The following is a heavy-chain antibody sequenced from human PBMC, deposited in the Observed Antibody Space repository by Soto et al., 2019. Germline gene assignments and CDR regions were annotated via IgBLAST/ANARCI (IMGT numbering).Heavy chain of an antibody. CDR2: IYHGAST. Sequence: QLQLQESGSGLVKPSQTLSLTCAVSGGSISSGGYSWTWIRQPPGKGLEWIGYIYHGASTYYNPSLXXXVXXSVDRSQTQFSLKLSSVTAADTAVYYCARGPPFGYWGQGTLVTVSS. V-gene: IGHV4-30-2*01. CDR3: ARGPPFGY. CDR1: GGSISSGGYS. D-gene: IGHD3-10*01. J-gene: IGHJ4*02.